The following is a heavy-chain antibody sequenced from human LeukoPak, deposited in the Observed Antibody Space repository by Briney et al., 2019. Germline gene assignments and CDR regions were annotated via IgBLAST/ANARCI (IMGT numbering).Heavy chain of an antibody. J-gene: IGHJ4*02. CDR3: AKQMRD. CDR1: GFTLSSYW. D-gene: IGHD1/OR15-1a*01. V-gene: IGHV3-74*01. Sequence: GGSLRLSCAASGFTLSSYWMHWVRQVPGKGLVWVSQINGDGSSVYYADSVKGRFTISRDNAKNTLYLQVNNLRAEDTAVYYCAKQMRDWGQGTLVTVSS. CDR2: INGDGSSV.